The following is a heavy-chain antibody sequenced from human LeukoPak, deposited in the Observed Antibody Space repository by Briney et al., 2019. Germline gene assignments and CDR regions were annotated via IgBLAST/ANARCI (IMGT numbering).Heavy chain of an antibody. V-gene: IGHV3-48*02. Sequence: GGSLRLSCAASGFTFSSYSMNWVRQAPGKGLEWVSYISSSSTIYYADFVKGRFTISRDNAKNSLYLQMNSLRDEDTAVYYCARVGSGPSGSQRRVDYWGQGTLVTVSS. CDR2: ISSSSTI. D-gene: IGHD1-26*01. CDR1: GFTFSSYS. CDR3: ARVGSGPSGSQRRVDY. J-gene: IGHJ4*02.